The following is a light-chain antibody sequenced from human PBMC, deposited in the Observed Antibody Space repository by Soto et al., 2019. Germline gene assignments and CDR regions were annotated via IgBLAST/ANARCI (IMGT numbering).Light chain of an antibody. CDR2: DTS. Sequence: QAVVTQEPSLTVSPGGTVTLTCGSSTGAVTSGHYPYWFQQKPGQAPRTLIYDTSNKHSWTPARFSGSLLGGKAALTLSGAQPQDEADYYCLLSHSGVRVFGVGTKLTVL. V-gene: IGLV7-46*01. CDR1: TGAVTSGHY. CDR3: LLSHSGVRV. J-gene: IGLJ3*02.